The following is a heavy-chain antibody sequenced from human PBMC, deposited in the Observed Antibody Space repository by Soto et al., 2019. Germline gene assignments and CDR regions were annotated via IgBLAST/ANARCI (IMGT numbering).Heavy chain of an antibody. Sequence: SETLSLTCTVSGGSISSYYWSWIRQPPGMGLEWIGYIYYSGSTNYNPSLKSRVTISVDASKNQFSLKLSSVTAADTAVYYCARGDGYNYDYWGQGTLVTVSS. CDR3: ARGDGYNYDY. CDR2: IYYSGST. CDR1: GGSISSYY. D-gene: IGHD5-12*01. V-gene: IGHV4-59*01. J-gene: IGHJ4*02.